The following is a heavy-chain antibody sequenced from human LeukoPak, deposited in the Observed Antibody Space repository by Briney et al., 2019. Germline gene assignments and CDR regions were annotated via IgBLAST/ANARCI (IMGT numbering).Heavy chain of an antibody. CDR2: ICSGDDIT. D-gene: IGHD2-15*01. Sequence: GGSLRLSCIKPLFTLLIYITTSVCQAPGNGLEWVSSICSGDDITFYADSVKGRFRISRDDSKNTVFLQISSLRVEDTAIYDYRLVLVSETSGTLWYGPLDHWGQGTQVIVSS. CDR1: LFTLLIYI. V-gene: IGHV3-23*01. J-gene: IGHJ4*02. CDR3: RLVLVSETSGTLWYGPLDH.